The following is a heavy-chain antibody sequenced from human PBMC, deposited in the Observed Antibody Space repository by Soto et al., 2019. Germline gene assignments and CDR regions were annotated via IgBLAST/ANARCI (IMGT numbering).Heavy chain of an antibody. D-gene: IGHD6-6*01. CDR1: GGSISGLY. CDR3: ARSSSIAARRPSYYYYGMDV. Sequence: ETLSLTCSVSGGSISGLYWSWVRQPPGRGLEWIGWIYYSGSTNYNPSLKSRVTISVDTSKNQFSLKLSSVTAADTAVYYCARSSSIAARRPSYYYYGMDVWGQGTTVTVSS. J-gene: IGHJ6*02. CDR2: IYYSGST. V-gene: IGHV4-59*11.